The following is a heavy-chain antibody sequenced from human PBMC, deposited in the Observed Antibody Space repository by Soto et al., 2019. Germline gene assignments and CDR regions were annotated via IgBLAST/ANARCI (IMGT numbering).Heavy chain of an antibody. D-gene: IGHD3-22*01. CDR1: GGTFSSYA. CDR3: ACGYASSGSYWYFDL. J-gene: IGHJ2*01. Sequence: QVQLVQSGAEVKKPGSSVKVSCKASGGTFSSYAISWVRQAPGQGLEWMGGIIPIFGTANYAQKFQGRVTITADESXXTAYMELSSLRSEDTAVYYCACGYASSGSYWYFDLWGRGTLVTVSS. CDR2: IIPIFGTA. V-gene: IGHV1-69*12.